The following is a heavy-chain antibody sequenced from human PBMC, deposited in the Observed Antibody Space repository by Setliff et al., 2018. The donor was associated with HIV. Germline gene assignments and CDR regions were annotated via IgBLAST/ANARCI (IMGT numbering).Heavy chain of an antibody. CDR1: GYLFSGYY. V-gene: IGHV1-2*02. CDR3: ALANIVSTARWNH. CDR2: INYSNGDT. D-gene: IGHD3-16*02. J-gene: IGHJ5*02. Sequence: ASVKVSCKTSGYLFSGYYLHWLRRAPGQGLEWMGWINYSNGDTKYAENFQGRVTMTRDTSTSTVYMDLSRLTYDDTAVYYCALANIVSTARWNHWGRGTLVTVSS.